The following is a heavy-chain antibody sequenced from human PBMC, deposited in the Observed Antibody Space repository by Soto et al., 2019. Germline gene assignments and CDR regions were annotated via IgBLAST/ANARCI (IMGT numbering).Heavy chain of an antibody. CDR2: IIPIFGTA. CDR3: ARDYYGSGIYYPSKVGRYYGMDV. Sequence: QVQLVQSGAEVKKPGSSVKVSCKASGGTFSSYAISWVRQAPGQGLEWMGGIIPIFGTANYAQKFQGRVTITADESTSTAYMELSSLRSEDTAVYYCARDYYGSGIYYPSKVGRYYGMDVWGQGTTVTVSS. CDR1: GGTFSSYA. J-gene: IGHJ6*02. V-gene: IGHV1-69*12. D-gene: IGHD3-10*01.